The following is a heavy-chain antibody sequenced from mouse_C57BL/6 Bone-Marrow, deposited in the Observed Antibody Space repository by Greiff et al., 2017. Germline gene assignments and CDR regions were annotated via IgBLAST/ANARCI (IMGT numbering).Heavy chain of an antibody. D-gene: IGHD1-1*01. CDR2: IRNKANGYTT. CDR3: ARWGVGSSLYCYAMDY. V-gene: IGHV7-3*01. CDR1: GFTFTDYY. J-gene: IGHJ4*01. Sequence: EVKLMESGGGLVQPGGSLSLSCAASGFTFTDYYMSWVRQPPGKALEWLGFIRNKANGYTTEYSASVKGRFTISRDNSQSILYLQMNALRAEDSATYYCARWGVGSSLYCYAMDYWGQGTSVTVSS.